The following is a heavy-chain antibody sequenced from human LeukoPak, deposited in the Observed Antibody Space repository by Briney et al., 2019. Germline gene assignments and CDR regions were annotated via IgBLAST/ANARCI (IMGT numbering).Heavy chain of an antibody. CDR3: AKDSLSLYYDSSGYLDF. CDR2: ISGDGSRT. J-gene: IGHJ4*02. D-gene: IGHD3-22*01. Sequence: PGGSLRLSWAASGFTVDYYAMHWVRQAPGEGLEWVSLISGDGSRTYYADSVKGRFTISRDNSKSSLYLQMNSLTTEDTALYYCAKDSLSLYYDSSGYLDFWGQGTLVTVSS. CDR1: GFTVDYYA. V-gene: IGHV3-43*02.